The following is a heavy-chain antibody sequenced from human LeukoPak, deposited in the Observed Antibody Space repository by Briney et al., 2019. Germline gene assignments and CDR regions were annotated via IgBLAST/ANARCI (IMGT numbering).Heavy chain of an antibody. D-gene: IGHD6-19*01. CDR1: GGSISSSSYY. Sequence: PSETLSLTCTVSGGSISSSSYYWGWIRQPPGKGLEWIGSIYYSGSTYYNPSLKSRVTISVDTSKNQFSLKLSSVTAADTAVYYCARGPAGYSSGWYSTGTFDYWGQGTLVTVSS. CDR2: IYYSGST. V-gene: IGHV4-39*01. CDR3: ARGPAGYSSGWYSTGTFDY. J-gene: IGHJ4*02.